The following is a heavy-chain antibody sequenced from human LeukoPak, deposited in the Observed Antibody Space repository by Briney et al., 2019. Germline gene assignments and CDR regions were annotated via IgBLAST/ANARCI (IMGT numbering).Heavy chain of an antibody. Sequence: QTLSLTCAISGDSVSSYSAAWNWIRQSPSRGLEWLGRTYYRSKWDYDYAVSVRSRISINPDTSKNQFSLQLNSVTPEDTAVYYCAREFTKDSSSYFVFFDYWGQGTLVTVSS. D-gene: IGHD3-22*01. CDR2: TYYRSKWDY. CDR3: AREFTKDSSSYFVFFDY. J-gene: IGHJ4*02. CDR1: GDSVSSYSAA. V-gene: IGHV6-1*01.